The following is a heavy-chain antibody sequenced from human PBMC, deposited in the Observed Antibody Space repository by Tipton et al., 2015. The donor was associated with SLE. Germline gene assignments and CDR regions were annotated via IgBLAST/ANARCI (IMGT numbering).Heavy chain of an antibody. V-gene: IGHV4-38-2*02. D-gene: IGHD5-12*01. CDR3: ARSLESAYGPFDY. J-gene: IGHJ4*02. CDR2: MSVSWST. Sequence: PGLVKPSETLSLTCTVSGSSIDGDYFWGWIRQSPGRGLEWIASMSVSWSTHYNPSLQSRVTISLDTSKNQFSLKLNSVTAADTAVYYCARSLESAYGPFDYWGQGTPVTVSS. CDR1: GSSIDGDYF.